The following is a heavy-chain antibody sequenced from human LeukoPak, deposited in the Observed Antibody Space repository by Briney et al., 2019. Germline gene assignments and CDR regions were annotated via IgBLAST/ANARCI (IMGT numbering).Heavy chain of an antibody. J-gene: IGHJ4*02. CDR3: ARDRYYGSGSYYNAPIDY. V-gene: IGHV1-2*02. D-gene: IGHD3-10*01. CDR1: GYTFTGYY. CDR2: INPNSGGT. Sequence: ASVKVSCKASGYTFTGYYMHWVRQAPGQGREGMGWINPNSGGTNYAQKFQGRVTMTRDTSISTAYMELSRLRSDDTAVYYCARDRYYGSGSYYNAPIDYWGQGTLVTVSS.